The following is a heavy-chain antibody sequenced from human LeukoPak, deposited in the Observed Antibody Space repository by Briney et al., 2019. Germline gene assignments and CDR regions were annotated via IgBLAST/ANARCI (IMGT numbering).Heavy chain of an antibody. D-gene: IGHD2-2*03. CDR1: GFTFSSYW. CDR3: AREMDIVVVPAAPFDY. CDR2: IKQDGSEK. V-gene: IGHV3-7*03. Sequence: GGSLRLSCAASGFTFSSYWMSWVRQAPGEGLEWVANIKQDGSEKYYVDSVKGRFTISRDNAKNSLYLQMNSLRAEDTAVYYCAREMDIVVVPAAPFDYWGQGTLVTVSS. J-gene: IGHJ4*02.